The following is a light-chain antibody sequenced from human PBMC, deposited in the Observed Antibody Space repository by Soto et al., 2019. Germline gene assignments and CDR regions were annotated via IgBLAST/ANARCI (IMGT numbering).Light chain of an antibody. V-gene: IGKV3-20*01. J-gene: IGKJ5*01. CDR3: QQYGSSIT. CDR1: QSVSSSY. CDR2: GAS. Sequence: EIELIPAAVNLSLSPGARAPLSFRASQSVSSSYLAWYQQKPGQAPRLLIYGASSRATGIPDRFSGSGSGTDFTLTISRLEPEDFAVYYCQQYGSSITFGQGTRLEIK.